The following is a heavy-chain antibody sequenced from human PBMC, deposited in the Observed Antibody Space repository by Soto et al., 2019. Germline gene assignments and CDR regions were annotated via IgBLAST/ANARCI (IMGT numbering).Heavy chain of an antibody. D-gene: IGHD2-2*01. Sequence: SETLSLTCAVSGGSISSGGYSWSWIRXPPGKGLEWIGYIYHSGSTYYNPSLKSRVTISVDRSKNQFSLKLSSVTAADTAVYYCARGGSWSSSLYYFDYWGQGTLVTVSS. V-gene: IGHV4-30-2*01. CDR3: ARGGSWSSSLYYFDY. CDR1: GGSISSGGYS. CDR2: IYHSGST. J-gene: IGHJ4*02.